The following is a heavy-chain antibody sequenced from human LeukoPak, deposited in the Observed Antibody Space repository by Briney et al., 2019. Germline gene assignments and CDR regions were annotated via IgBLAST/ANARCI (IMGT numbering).Heavy chain of an antibody. V-gene: IGHV3-7*01. CDR3: AREFCCYSSDAFDI. CDR2: IKQDGSEK. D-gene: IGHD2-15*01. J-gene: IGHJ3*02. Sequence: GGSLRLSCAASGFTFSSYCMSWLRQAPGKGLEWVANIKQDGSEKYYVDSVKGRFTISRDNAKNSLYLQMNSLRAEDTAVYYCAREFCCYSSDAFDIWGQGTMVTVSS. CDR1: GFTFSSYC.